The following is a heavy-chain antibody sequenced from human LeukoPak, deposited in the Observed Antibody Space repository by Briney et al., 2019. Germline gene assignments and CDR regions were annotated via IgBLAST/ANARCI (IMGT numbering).Heavy chain of an antibody. J-gene: IGHJ4*02. V-gene: IGHV1-69*01. CDR1: GGTFSDYA. D-gene: IGHD3-10*01. CDR2: IVPIFSTP. CDR3: ASREGVRVGYFDY. Sequence: SVKVSCKASGGTFSDYAISWVRQAPGQGLEWMGGIVPIFSTPTYAQRFQGRVTIAADEFTSTAYMELSSLRSEDTAVYYCASREGVRVGYFDYWGQGTLVTVSS.